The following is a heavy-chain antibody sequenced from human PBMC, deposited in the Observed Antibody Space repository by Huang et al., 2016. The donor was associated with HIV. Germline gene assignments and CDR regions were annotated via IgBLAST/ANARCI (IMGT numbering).Heavy chain of an antibody. CDR1: RFTFSNYA. D-gene: IGHD5-12*01. Sequence: QVQLVESGGGVVQPGRSLRLSCAASRFTFSNYAMHWVRQAPGKGREGVAVISYDGSNKYYADSVKGRFTISRDNSKNTLYLQMNSLRAEDTAVYYCARDLWLRDLYYYYYMDVWGKGTTVTVSS. CDR3: ARDLWLRDLYYYYYMDV. CDR2: ISYDGSNK. J-gene: IGHJ6*03. V-gene: IGHV3-30-3*01.